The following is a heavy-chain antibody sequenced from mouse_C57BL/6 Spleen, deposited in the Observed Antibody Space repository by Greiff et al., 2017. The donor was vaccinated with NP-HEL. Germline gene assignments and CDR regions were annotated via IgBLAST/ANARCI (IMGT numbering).Heavy chain of an antibody. CDR3: ASGGPNSWFAY. CDR2: IDPNSGGT. CDR1: GYTFTSYW. D-gene: IGHD4-1*01. J-gene: IGHJ3*01. Sequence: QVQLKQPGAELVKPGASVKLSCKASGYTFTSYWMHWVKQRPGRGLEWIGRIDPNSGGTKYNEKFKSKATLTVDKPSSTAYMQLSSLTSEDSAVYYCASGGPNSWFAYWGQGTLVTVSA. V-gene: IGHV1-72*01.